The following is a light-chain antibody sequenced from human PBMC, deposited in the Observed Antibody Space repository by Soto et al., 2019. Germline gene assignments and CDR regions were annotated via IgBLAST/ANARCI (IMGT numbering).Light chain of an antibody. J-gene: IGKJ2*01. V-gene: IGKV1-39*01. Sequence: DIQMTQSLSSLSASVGDRVTITCRASQTISTYLNWYQQKPGKAPKLLIYAASRLQSGVPSRFSGSGSGTDFTLTISSLQPEDFATYYCQQSHSIPYTFGPGTKLEIK. CDR3: QQSHSIPYT. CDR2: AAS. CDR1: QTISTY.